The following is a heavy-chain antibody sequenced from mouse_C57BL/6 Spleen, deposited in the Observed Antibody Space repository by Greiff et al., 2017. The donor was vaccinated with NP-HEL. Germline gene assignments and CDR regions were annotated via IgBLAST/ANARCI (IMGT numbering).Heavy chain of an antibody. CDR2: IDPNSGGT. J-gene: IGHJ2*01. CDR1: GYTFTSYW. Sequence: QVQLQQPGAELVKPGASVKLSCKASGYTFTSYWMHWVKQRPGRGLEWIGRIDPNSGGTKYNAKFKSKATLTVDKPSSTAYMQLSSVTSEDSAVYYCAIITAIVASFDDWGQGTTLTVSS. CDR3: AIITAIVASFDD. V-gene: IGHV1-72*01. D-gene: IGHD1-1*01.